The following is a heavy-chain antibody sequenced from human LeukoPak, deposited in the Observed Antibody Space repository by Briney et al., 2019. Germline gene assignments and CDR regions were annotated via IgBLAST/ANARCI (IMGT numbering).Heavy chain of an antibody. CDR3: ARQATVTYYYGMDV. Sequence: PSETLSLTCAVYGGSFSGYYWSWIRQPPGKGLEWIGEINHSGSTNYNPSLKSRVTISVDTSKNQFSLKLSSVTAADTAVYYCARQATVTYYYGMDVWGQGTTVTVSS. D-gene: IGHD4-11*01. J-gene: IGHJ6*02. V-gene: IGHV4-34*01. CDR2: INHSGST. CDR1: GGSFSGYY.